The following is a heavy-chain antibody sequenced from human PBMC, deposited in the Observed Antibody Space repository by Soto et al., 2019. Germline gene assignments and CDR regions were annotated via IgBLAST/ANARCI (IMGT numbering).Heavy chain of an antibody. V-gene: IGHV6-1*01. Sequence: SQTLSLTCAISGGSVSSYSAAWNWIRQSPSGGLEWLGRTYYRSRFFSDYAESVKSRIIINPDTSKNQFSLQLKSVTPGDTAVYYCVRDRYSSSGWFDPWGQGTPVTVSS. CDR1: GGSVSSYSAA. D-gene: IGHD3-10*01. J-gene: IGHJ5*02. CDR3: VRDRYSSSGWFDP. CDR2: TYYRSRFFS.